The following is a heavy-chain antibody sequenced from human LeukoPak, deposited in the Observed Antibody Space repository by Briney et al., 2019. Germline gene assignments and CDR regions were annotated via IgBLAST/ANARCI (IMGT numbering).Heavy chain of an antibody. CDR2: INPNSGDT. J-gene: IGHJ4*02. V-gene: IGHV1-2*02. CDR3: ARAVAATLDFDY. CDR1: GYTFTDYY. D-gene: IGHD6-19*01. Sequence: ASVKVSCKASGYTFTDYYMHWVRQAPGQGLEWMGWINPNSGDTNHAQNFQGRVTMTRDTSISTAYMELSRLRSDDTAVYYCARAVAATLDFDYWGQGTLVTVSS.